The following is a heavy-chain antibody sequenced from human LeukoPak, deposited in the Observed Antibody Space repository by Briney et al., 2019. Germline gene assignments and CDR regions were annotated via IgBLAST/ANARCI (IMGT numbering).Heavy chain of an antibody. CDR1: GGSISSSSYY. J-gene: IGHJ4*02. CDR3: ARAGIEWFGELLDY. CDR2: IYHSGST. V-gene: IGHV4-39*07. Sequence: SETLSLTCTVSGGSISSSSYYWGWIRQPPGKGLEWIGSIYHSGSTYYNPSLKSRVTISVDTSKTQFSLKLSSVTAADTAVYYCARAGIEWFGELLDYWGQGTLVTVSS. D-gene: IGHD3-10*01.